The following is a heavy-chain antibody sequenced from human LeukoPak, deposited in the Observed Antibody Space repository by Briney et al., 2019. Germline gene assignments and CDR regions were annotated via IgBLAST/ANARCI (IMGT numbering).Heavy chain of an antibody. CDR1: GGSFGGYY. D-gene: IGHD2-2*01. V-gene: IGHV4-34*01. Sequence: SETLSLTCAVYGGSFGGYYWSWIRQPPGKGLEWIGEINHSGSTNYNPSLKSRVTISVDTSKNQFSLKLSSVTAADTAVYYCARARYCSSTSCYGTFDYWGQGTLVTVSS. J-gene: IGHJ4*02. CDR2: INHSGST. CDR3: ARARYCSSTSCYGTFDY.